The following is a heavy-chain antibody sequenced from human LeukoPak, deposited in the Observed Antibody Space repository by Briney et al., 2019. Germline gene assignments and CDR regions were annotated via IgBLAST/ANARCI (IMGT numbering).Heavy chain of an antibody. CDR2: ISSSSSYI. Sequence: GGSLRLSCAASGFTFSSYSMNWVRQAPGRGLEWVSSISSSSSYIYYADSVKGRFTISRDNAKNSLYLQMNSLRAEDTAVYYCARVVAAAAPSAFDIWGQGTMVTVSS. CDR1: GFTFSSYS. CDR3: ARVVAAAAPSAFDI. V-gene: IGHV3-21*01. D-gene: IGHD6-13*01. J-gene: IGHJ3*02.